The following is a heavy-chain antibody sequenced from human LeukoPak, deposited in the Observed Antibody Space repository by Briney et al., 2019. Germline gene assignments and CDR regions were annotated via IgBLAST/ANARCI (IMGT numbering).Heavy chain of an antibody. CDR2: ISSSSSYI. V-gene: IGHV3-21*01. CDR1: GFTFSSYS. D-gene: IGHD2-2*01. CDR3: ARVSAAMYRQNDY. Sequence: GGSLRLSCAASGFTFSSYSMNWVRQAPGKGLEWVSSISSSSSYIYYADSVKGRFTISRDNAKNSLYLQMNSLRAEDMAVYYCARVSAAMYRQNDYWGQGTLVTVSS. J-gene: IGHJ4*02.